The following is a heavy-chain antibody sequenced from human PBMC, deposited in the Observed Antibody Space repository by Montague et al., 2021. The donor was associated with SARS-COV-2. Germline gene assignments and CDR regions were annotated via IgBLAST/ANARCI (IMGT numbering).Heavy chain of an antibody. Sequence: SETLSLTCSVSGASMKSYYWTWARQSPGKGLQWIGYTYYSGSTSYDPSLQSRLAMTVDTSKNQFILRLMSVTAADSAVYYCARVEGMIGGITHFDYWGQGLPVTVSS. J-gene: IGHJ4*02. CDR1: GASMKSYY. V-gene: IGHV4-59*01. CDR3: ARVEGMIGGITHFDY. CDR2: TYYSGST. D-gene: IGHD2-21*01.